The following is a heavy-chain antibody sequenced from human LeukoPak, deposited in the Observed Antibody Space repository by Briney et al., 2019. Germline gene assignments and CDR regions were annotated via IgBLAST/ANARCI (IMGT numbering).Heavy chain of an antibody. CDR3: ARDWGLKRETNWFDP. Sequence: PSETLSLTCTVSGGSVSSGSYYWSWIRQPPGKGLEWIVYIYYSGSTNYNPSLKSRVTISVDTSKNQFSLKLSSVTAADTAVYYCARDWGLKRETNWFDPWGQGTLVTVSS. CDR1: GGSVSSGSYY. CDR2: IYYSGST. V-gene: IGHV4-61*01. D-gene: IGHD3-16*01. J-gene: IGHJ5*02.